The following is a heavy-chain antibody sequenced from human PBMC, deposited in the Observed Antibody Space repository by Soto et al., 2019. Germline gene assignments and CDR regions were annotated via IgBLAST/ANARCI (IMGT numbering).Heavy chain of an antibody. Sequence: GGSLRLSCVASGFTFSSHWMTWVRQAPGKGLEWVANIKEDGSDIYYADSVKSRFTISRDNSKNTLYLQMNSLRAEDTAVYYCAKDSALRYYSYGMDVWGQGTTVTVFS. J-gene: IGHJ6*02. V-gene: IGHV3-7*01. D-gene: IGHD3-10*01. CDR1: GFTFSSHW. CDR3: AKDSALRYYSYGMDV. CDR2: IKEDGSDI.